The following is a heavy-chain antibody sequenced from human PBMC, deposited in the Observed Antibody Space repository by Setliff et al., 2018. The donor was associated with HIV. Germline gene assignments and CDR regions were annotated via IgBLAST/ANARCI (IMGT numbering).Heavy chain of an antibody. CDR2: IYNSGIT. V-gene: IGHV4-59*01. D-gene: IGHD3-10*02. J-gene: IGHJ4*02. CDR3: ARGQDGHSVLFDY. CDR1: GASIRNYY. Sequence: SETLSLTCTVSGASIRNYYWSWVRQPPGKGLEWIGYIYNSGITNYNPSLESRVTISVDTSKNQFSLKVSSVTAADTAVYFCARGQDGHSVLFDYWGQGALVTVSS.